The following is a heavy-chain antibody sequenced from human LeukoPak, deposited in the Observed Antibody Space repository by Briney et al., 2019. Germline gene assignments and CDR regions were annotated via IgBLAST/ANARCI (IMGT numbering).Heavy chain of an antibody. J-gene: IGHJ5*02. CDR2: IYTSGST. CDR3: ARHFFTIGGGLDWFDP. D-gene: IGHD3-9*01. Sequence: SETLSLTCTVSGGSISSYYWSWIRQPAGKGLEWIGRIYTSGSTNYNPSLKSRVTISVDTSKNQFSLKLSSVTAADTAVYYCARHFFTIGGGLDWFDPWGQGTLVTVSS. V-gene: IGHV4-4*07. CDR1: GGSISSYY.